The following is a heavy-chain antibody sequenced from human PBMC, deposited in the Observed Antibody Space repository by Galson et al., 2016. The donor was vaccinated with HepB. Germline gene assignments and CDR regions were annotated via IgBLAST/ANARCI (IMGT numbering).Heavy chain of an antibody. Sequence: SLRLSCAASGFTFSDSYMSWIRQAPGKGLEWVSYISSTSSYTKYADSVKGRFTISRDNAKNSLYLQMNSLRAEDTAVYYCATNYFHMGGYYNDSWGQGTLVTVSS. V-gene: IGHV3-11*06. D-gene: IGHD3-22*01. J-gene: IGHJ4*02. CDR3: ATNYFHMGGYYNDS. CDR2: ISSTSSYT. CDR1: GFTFSDSY.